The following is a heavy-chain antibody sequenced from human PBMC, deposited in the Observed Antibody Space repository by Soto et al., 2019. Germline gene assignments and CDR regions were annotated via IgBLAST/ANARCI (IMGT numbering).Heavy chain of an antibody. CDR3: ARDIRGYSRAFDF. Sequence: SETLSLTCTVSGDSVSSGSYYWTWVRQPPGKGLEWIGYISYSGSTNYNPSLHSRVTISIDTSKNQFSLKLTSVTAADTAFYFCARDIRGYSRAFDFWGQGTLVIVSS. J-gene: IGHJ4*02. CDR1: GDSVSSGSYY. V-gene: IGHV4-61*01. CDR2: ISYSGST. D-gene: IGHD5-18*01.